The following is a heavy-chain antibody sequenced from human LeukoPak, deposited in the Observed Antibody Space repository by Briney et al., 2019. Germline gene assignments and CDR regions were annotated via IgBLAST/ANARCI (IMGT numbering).Heavy chain of an antibody. CDR1: GGSISGSTYY. D-gene: IGHD6-6*01. CDR3: ARRISRYSSSSDY. J-gene: IGHJ4*02. Sequence: PSETLSLTCTVSGGSISGSTYYWGGIRQPPGKGLEWIGSIYYSGSTYYNPSLKSRVTISVDTSKNQFSLKLSSVTAADTAVYYCARRISRYSSSSDYWGQGTLVTVSS. V-gene: IGHV4-39*01. CDR2: IYYSGST.